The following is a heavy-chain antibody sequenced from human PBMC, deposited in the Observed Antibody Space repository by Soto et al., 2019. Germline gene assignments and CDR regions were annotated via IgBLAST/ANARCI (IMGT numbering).Heavy chain of an antibody. J-gene: IGHJ5*02. Sequence: QVRLVESGGGVVQPGRSLRLSCTASGFSFSSYAMYWFRQPPGKGLEWVAVISKDGMTKNYADSVKGRVTVSRDNANYSLDLQLNSLRGDDTAMYYCARDMYSSVYFFKWFEPWGKGTLVTVSS. CDR2: ISKDGMTK. D-gene: IGHD6-19*01. CDR3: ARDMYSSVYFFKWFEP. CDR1: GFSFSSYA. V-gene: IGHV3-30*04.